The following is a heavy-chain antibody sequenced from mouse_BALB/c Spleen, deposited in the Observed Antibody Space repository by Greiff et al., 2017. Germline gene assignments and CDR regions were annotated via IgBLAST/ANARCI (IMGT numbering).Heavy chain of an antibody. CDR3: ARFAYGNYAFAY. J-gene: IGHJ3*01. V-gene: IGHV3-2*02. CDR2: ISYSGST. Sequence: EVKLMESGPGLVKPSQSLSLTCTVTGYSITSDYAWNWIRQFPGNKLEWMGYISYSGSTSYNPSLKSRISITRDTSKNQFFLQLNSVTTEDTATYYCARFAYGNYAFAYWGQGTLVTVSA. CDR1: GYSITSDYA. D-gene: IGHD2-10*02.